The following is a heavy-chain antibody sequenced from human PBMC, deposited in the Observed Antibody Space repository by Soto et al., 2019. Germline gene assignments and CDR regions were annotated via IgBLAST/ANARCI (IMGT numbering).Heavy chain of an antibody. V-gene: IGHV1-69*14. CDR2: ILPIFGTA. CDR1: GVTFSTSS. D-gene: IGHD4-17*01. J-gene: IGHJ3*02. Sequence: QVQLVQSGAEVKKPGSSVKVSCKASGVTFSTSSIHWVRQAPGQRPEWMGNILPIFGTADYAQKFQDRVTITADKSTNTAYMELRSLLSEDTSVYYCASGHEDGGNSDAFDIWGQGTVVTVSS. CDR3: ASGHEDGGNSDAFDI.